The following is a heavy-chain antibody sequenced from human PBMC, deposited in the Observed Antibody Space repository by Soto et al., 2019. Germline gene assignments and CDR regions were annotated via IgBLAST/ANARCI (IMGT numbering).Heavy chain of an antibody. V-gene: IGHV3-30-3*01. D-gene: IGHD3-9*01. CDR2: ISYDGSDK. CDR3: AGDEYDILSGPNY. Sequence: QVQLVESGGGVVQPGRSLRLSCAASGFTFSGYAMHWVRQAPGKGLEWVAVISYDGSDKYYADSVKGRFTISRDNSKNKLYVQMHGLRPEDAAVYYCAGDEYDILSGPNYWGQGTLVTVSS. CDR1: GFTFSGYA. J-gene: IGHJ4*02.